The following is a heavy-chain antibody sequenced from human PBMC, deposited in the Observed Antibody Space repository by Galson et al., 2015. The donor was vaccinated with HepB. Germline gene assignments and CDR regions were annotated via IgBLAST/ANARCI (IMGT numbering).Heavy chain of an antibody. D-gene: IGHD2-2*01. CDR2: IKQDGSEK. CDR3: ARAPVPAAYWFDP. Sequence: SLRLSCAASGFTFSSYWMSWVRQAPGKGLEWVANIKQDGSEKYYVDSVKGRFTISRDNAKNSLYLQMNSLRAEDTAVYYCARAPVPAAYWFDPWGQGTLVTVSS. J-gene: IGHJ5*02. CDR1: GFTFSSYW. V-gene: IGHV3-7*01.